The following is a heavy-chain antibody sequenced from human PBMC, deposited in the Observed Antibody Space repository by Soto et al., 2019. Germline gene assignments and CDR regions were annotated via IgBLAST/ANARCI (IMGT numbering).Heavy chain of an antibody. CDR2: FDPEYGET. CDR3: ETVGYCSSSSRCYYYFDY. J-gene: IGHJ4*02. V-gene: IGHV1-24*01. Sequence: ASVKVSCKVSGYTLTELSMHWVREARGKGLEWMGGFDPEYGETIYAQKFQGRVTMTEDTSTDTAYMALSSLRSEDTAVYYCETVGYCSSSSRCYYYFDYWGQGTLVTVSS. CDR1: GYTLTELS. D-gene: IGHD2-2*01.